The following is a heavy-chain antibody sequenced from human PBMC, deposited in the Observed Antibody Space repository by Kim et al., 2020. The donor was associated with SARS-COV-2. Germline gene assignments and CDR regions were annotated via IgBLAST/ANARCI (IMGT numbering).Heavy chain of an antibody. V-gene: IGHV4-30-4*01. CDR1: GGSISSGDYY. CDR3: ARGKAGIFGVVIRPFDY. D-gene: IGHD3-3*01. CDR2: IYYSGST. Sequence: SETLSLTCTVYGGSISSGDYYWSWIRQPPGKGLEWIGYIYYSGSTYYNPSLKSRVTISVDTSKNQFSLKLSSVTAADTAVYYCARGKAGIFGVVIRPFDYWGQGTLVTVSS. J-gene: IGHJ4*02.